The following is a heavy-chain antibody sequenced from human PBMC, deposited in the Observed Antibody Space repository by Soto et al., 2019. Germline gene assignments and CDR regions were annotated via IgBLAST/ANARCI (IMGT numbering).Heavy chain of an antibody. V-gene: IGHV3-21*01. CDR1: GFTFSSYS. D-gene: IGHD3-9*01. CDR2: ISSSSSYI. Sequence: GSLRLSCAASGFTFSSYSMNWVRQAPGKGLEWVSSISSSSSYIYYADSVKGRFTISRDNAKNSLYLQMNSLRAEDTAVYYCARDHLYYDIVTGPWGQGTLVTVSS. CDR3: ARDHLYYDIVTGP. J-gene: IGHJ5*02.